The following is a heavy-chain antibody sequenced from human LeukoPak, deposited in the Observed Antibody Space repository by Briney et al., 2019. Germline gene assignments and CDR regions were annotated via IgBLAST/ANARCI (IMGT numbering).Heavy chain of an antibody. CDR3: ARGYSSPVPNFDY. CDR1: GYIFSDYY. J-gene: IGHJ4*02. V-gene: IGHV1-2*02. D-gene: IGHD6-13*01. CDR2: INPNNGGT. Sequence: ASVKVSCKASGYIFSDYYMHWVRQAPGQGLEWMGWINPNNGGTSYAQKFQGRVTMTRDTSITTAYMELPSLTSDDTAVYYCARGYSSPVPNFDYWGQGTLVTVSS.